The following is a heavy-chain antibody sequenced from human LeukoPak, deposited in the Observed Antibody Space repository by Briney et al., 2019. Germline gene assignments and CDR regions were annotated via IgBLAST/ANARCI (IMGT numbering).Heavy chain of an antibody. CDR1: GLSFTTFA. CDR3: ARASWVSTTDAVR. Sequence: GRSLRLSCAASGLSFTTFAMSWVRQGPARGLEWVSSMKGTGETFYADSVKGRFTLSRDSSRNTVHLQLNNLRVEDTAIYYCARASWVSTTDAVRWGQGTLVTVSS. J-gene: IGHJ4*02. CDR2: MKGTGET. D-gene: IGHD1-14*01. V-gene: IGHV3-23*01.